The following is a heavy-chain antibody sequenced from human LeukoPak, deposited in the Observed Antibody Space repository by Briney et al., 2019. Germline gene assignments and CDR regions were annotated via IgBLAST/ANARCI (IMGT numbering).Heavy chain of an antibody. CDR3: ARVYYYGSGSYYNLGYYYGMDV. CDR2: INHSGST. CDR1: GGSFSGYY. Sequence: PSETLSLTCAVYGGSFSGYYWSWIRQPPGKGLGWIGEINHSGSTNYNPSLKSRVTISVDTSKNQFSLKLSSVTAADTAVYYCARVYYYGSGSYYNLGYYYGMDVWGQGTTVTVSS. D-gene: IGHD3-10*01. J-gene: IGHJ6*02. V-gene: IGHV4-34*01.